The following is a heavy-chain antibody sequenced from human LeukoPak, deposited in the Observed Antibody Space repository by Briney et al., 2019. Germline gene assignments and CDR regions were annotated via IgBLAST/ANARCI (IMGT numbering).Heavy chain of an antibody. J-gene: IGHJ4*02. CDR2: INWNGDRI. V-gene: IGHV3-20*04. Sequence: GGSLRLSCAASGFTFSGYWMSWVRQASGKGLEWVSGINWNGDRIDYADSVKGRFTISRDNAKNSLYLQMNSLRAEDTALYYCARDSRTYYDVWSGYYIRGQGTLVTVSS. CDR1: GFTFSGYW. D-gene: IGHD3-3*01. CDR3: ARDSRTYYDVWSGYYI.